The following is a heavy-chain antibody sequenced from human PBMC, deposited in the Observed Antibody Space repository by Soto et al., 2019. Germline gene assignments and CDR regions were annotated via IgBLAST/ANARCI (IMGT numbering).Heavy chain of an antibody. CDR1: GFTFSSYG. CDR2: ISYDGSNK. D-gene: IGHD1-26*01. J-gene: IGHJ6*02. V-gene: IGHV3-30*18. CDR3: AKEGGGSYTNYYYSGMDV. Sequence: GGSLRLSCAASGFTFSSYGMHWVRKTPGKGLEWVAVISYDGSNKYYADSVKGRFTISRDNSKNTLYLQMSSLRAEDTAVYYCAKEGGGSYTNYYYSGMDVWGQGTTVTVSS.